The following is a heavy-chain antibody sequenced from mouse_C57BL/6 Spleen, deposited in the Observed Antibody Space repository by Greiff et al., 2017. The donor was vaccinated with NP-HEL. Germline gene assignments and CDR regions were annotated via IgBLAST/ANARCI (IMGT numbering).Heavy chain of an antibody. CDR2: ISYDGSN. CDR3: ARDTTVGVDY. D-gene: IGHD1-1*01. Sequence: VQLKESGPGLVKPSQSLSLTCSVTGYSITSGYYWNWIRQFPGNKLEWMGYISYDGSNNYNPSLKNRISITRDTSKNQFFLKLNSVTTEDTATYYCARDTTVGVDYWGQGTTLTVSS. V-gene: IGHV3-6*01. J-gene: IGHJ2*01. CDR1: GYSITSGYY.